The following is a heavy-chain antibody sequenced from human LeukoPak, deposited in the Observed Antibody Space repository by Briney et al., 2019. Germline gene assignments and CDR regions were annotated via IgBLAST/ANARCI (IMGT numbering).Heavy chain of an antibody. Sequence: SETLSLTCTVSGGSISSYYWSWIRQPPGKGLEWIGYIYYSGSTNYNPSLKSRVTISVDTSKNQFSLKLSSVTAADTAVYYCARLDYDSSGXEPDYWGQGTLVTVSS. J-gene: IGHJ4*02. CDR1: GGSISSYY. V-gene: IGHV4-59*08. CDR3: ARLDYDSSGXEPDY. CDR2: IYYSGST. D-gene: IGHD3-22*01.